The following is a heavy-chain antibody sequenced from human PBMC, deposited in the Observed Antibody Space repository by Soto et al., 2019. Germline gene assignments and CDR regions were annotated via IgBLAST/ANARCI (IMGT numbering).Heavy chain of an antibody. CDR2: IKSKPDGGPT. V-gene: IGHV3-15*01. CDR1: GFTFSNDW. CDR3: TPATGGGCYVWYFYL. D-gene: IGHD6-19*01. J-gene: IGHJ2*01. Sequence: EVQLVESGGGLVEPGGSLRLSCAASGFTFSNDWMSWVRQAPGRGLEWVGRIKSKPDGGPTHYAAPVKGRFTISRDDSKDTLYLQMNSMKTADTAVYYCTPATGGGCYVWYFYLWGRGTLVTVAS.